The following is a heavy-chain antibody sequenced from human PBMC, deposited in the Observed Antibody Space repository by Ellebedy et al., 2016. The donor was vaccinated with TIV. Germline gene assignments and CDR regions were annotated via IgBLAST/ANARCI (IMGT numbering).Heavy chain of an antibody. Sequence: GESLKISXAASGFTFTSYAMSWVRQAPGKGLEWVSYISATGTTTYFADSVKGRLTISRDNSKNTLYLQIHSLRAEDTAVYFCAKDALAKFDWLLHAFDIWGQGTTVTVSS. V-gene: IGHV3-23*01. CDR3: AKDALAKFDWLLHAFDI. CDR1: GFTFTSYA. CDR2: ISATGTTT. D-gene: IGHD3-9*01. J-gene: IGHJ3*02.